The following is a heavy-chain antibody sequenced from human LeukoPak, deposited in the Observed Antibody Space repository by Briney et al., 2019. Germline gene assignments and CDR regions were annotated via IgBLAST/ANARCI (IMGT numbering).Heavy chain of an antibody. CDR1: GGSISGSSYY. D-gene: IGHD2-2*01. J-gene: IGHJ5*02. V-gene: IGHV4-39*01. Sequence: SETLSLTCTVSGGSISGSSYYWGWIRQPPGKGLEWIGIIYYSGSTYYNPSLKSRLTISVDTSKNQFSLKLSSVTATDTAVYYCARRGYCSSTSCYEYWFDPWGQGTLVTVSS. CDR3: ARRGYCSSTSCYEYWFDP. CDR2: IYYSGST.